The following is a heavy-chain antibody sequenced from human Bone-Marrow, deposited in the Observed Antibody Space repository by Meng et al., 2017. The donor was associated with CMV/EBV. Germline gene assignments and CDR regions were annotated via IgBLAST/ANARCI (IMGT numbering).Heavy chain of an antibody. CDR3: ARDRDPLVAIRLGWFDP. CDR1: GYPFTDHY. V-gene: IGHV1-2*02. CDR2: INPDTAGT. D-gene: IGHD2-21*01. Sequence: ASVKVSCKASGYPFTDHYLHWVRQAPGQGLEWMGWINPDTAGTNYAQKFRGRVTMTRDTSINTAYMELNRVRSDDTAVYYCARDRDPLVAIRLGWFDPWGQGTLVTVSS. J-gene: IGHJ5*02.